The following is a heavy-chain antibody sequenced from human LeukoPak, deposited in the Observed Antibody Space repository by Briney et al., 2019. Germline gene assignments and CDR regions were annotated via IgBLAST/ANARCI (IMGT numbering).Heavy chain of an antibody. CDR2: ISSSGSTI. CDR3: ARAMVRGVPLDY. J-gene: IGHJ4*02. V-gene: IGHV3-11*01. D-gene: IGHD3-10*01. Sequence: GGSLILACAASGFTFSDYYMSWIRQAPGRGLEWVSYISSSGSTIYYADSVKGRFTISRDNAKNSLYLQMDSLRAEDTAVYYCARAMVRGVPLDYWGQGTLVTVSS. CDR1: GFTFSDYY.